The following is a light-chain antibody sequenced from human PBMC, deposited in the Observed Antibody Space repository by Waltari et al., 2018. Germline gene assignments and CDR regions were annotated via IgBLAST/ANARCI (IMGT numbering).Light chain of an antibody. V-gene: IGKV4-1*01. Sequence: DIVMTQSPDSLAVSLGERATINCKSSQSVLYSSNNKNYLACYQQKPGQPPKLLIYWASTLESGVPDRFSGSGSGTDFTLTSSSLQAEDVAVYYCQQYYSTPLTFGGVTKVEIK. CDR1: QSVLYSSNNKNY. J-gene: IGKJ4*01. CDR3: QQYYSTPLT. CDR2: WAS.